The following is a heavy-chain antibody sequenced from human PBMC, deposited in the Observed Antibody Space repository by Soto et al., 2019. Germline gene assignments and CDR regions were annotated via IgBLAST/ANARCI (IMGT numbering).Heavy chain of an antibody. Sequence: PSESLSLACSASGDSITTASNFWAWLRQPPGHALEYIVYIYKSTTTYYNPLFESRVAITLDTSKTQFSLTVSSLTAEDTAVYYCARARSCLAGRCFTNCFDSWGQGTLVTVSS. V-gene: IGHV4-30-4*01. J-gene: IGHJ5*01. CDR1: GDSITTASNF. CDR3: ARARSCLAGRCFTNCFDS. CDR2: IYKSTTT. D-gene: IGHD2-8*01.